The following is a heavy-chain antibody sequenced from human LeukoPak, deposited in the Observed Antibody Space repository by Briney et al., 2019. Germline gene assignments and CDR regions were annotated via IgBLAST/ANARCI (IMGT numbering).Heavy chain of an antibody. Sequence: GGSLRLSCAASGFTFSDYYMSWIRQAPGKGLEWVSYISSSGSTIYYADSVKGRFTISRDNSKNTLYLQMNSLRAEDTAVYYCAKDMYYDSSGPVFDYWGQGTLVTVSS. V-gene: IGHV3-11*01. CDR2: ISSSGSTI. J-gene: IGHJ4*02. D-gene: IGHD3-22*01. CDR1: GFTFSDYY. CDR3: AKDMYYDSSGPVFDY.